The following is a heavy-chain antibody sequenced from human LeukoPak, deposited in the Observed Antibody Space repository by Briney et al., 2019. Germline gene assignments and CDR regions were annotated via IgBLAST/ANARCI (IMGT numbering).Heavy chain of an antibody. Sequence: SDTLSLTCTVSGGSISGYYWSWIRQPPGKGLEWIGYIYYSGSTNYNPSLKSRVTISVDTSKNQFSLKLSSVTAADTAVYYCARWLQLPNAFDIWGQGTMVTVSS. J-gene: IGHJ3*02. V-gene: IGHV4-59*07. CDR1: GGSISGYY. D-gene: IGHD5-24*01. CDR2: IYYSGST. CDR3: ARWLQLPNAFDI.